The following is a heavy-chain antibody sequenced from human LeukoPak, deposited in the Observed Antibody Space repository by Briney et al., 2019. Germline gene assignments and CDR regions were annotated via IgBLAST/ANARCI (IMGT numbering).Heavy chain of an antibody. Sequence: SGTLSLTCTVSGGSISSYYWSWIRQPPGKGLEWIGYIYTSGSTNYNPSLKSRVTISVDTSKNQFSLKLSSVTAADTAVYYCARLGLWSGYSYYFDYWGQGTLVTVSS. D-gene: IGHD3-3*01. CDR3: ARLGLWSGYSYYFDY. CDR2: IYTSGST. J-gene: IGHJ4*02. CDR1: GGSISSYY. V-gene: IGHV4-4*09.